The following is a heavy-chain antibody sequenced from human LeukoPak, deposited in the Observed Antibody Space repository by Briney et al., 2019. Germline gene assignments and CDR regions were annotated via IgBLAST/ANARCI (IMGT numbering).Heavy chain of an antibody. J-gene: IGHJ4*02. D-gene: IGHD3-10*01. CDR3: ARHPITIGFDY. CDR1: GGSISSSSYY. CDR2: IYYSGST. V-gene: IGHV4-39*01. Sequence: SETPSLTCTVSGGSISSSSYYWGWIRQPPGKGLEWIGSIYYSGSTYYNPSLKSRVTISVDTSKNQFSLKLSSVTAADTAVYYCARHPITIGFDYWGQGTLVTVSS.